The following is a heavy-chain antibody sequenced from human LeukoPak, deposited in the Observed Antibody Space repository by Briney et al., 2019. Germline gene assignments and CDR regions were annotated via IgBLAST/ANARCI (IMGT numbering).Heavy chain of an antibody. Sequence: PGGSLRLSCAASGFTFSNAWMSWVRQAPGKGLEWDGRIKSKIDGGTTDYAAPVKGRFTISRDDSKDTLYLQMNSLKTEDTAVYYCTIWVVRWFDPWGQGTLVTVSS. V-gene: IGHV3-15*01. CDR1: GFTFSNAW. CDR3: TIWVVRWFDP. J-gene: IGHJ5*02. CDR2: IKSKIDGGTT. D-gene: IGHD2-15*01.